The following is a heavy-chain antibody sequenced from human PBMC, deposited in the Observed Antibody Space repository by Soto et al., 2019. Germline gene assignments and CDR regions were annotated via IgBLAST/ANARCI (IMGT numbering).Heavy chain of an antibody. CDR2: TSIYNGHT. V-gene: IGHV1-18*01. CDR1: GYTFTASG. D-gene: IGHD4-17*01. J-gene: IGHJ4*02. Sequence: ASVKVSCKASGYTFTASGISWVRQAPGQGLEWMGWTSIYNGHTEYSPKFLGRVVMATDTSADTAYLELRSLRPDDAALYYCARWDDYGASDQYHFDHWGQGTLVTVS. CDR3: ARWDDYGASDQYHFDH.